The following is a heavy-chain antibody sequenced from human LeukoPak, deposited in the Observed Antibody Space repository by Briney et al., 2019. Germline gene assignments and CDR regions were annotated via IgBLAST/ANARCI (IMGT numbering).Heavy chain of an antibody. V-gene: IGHV2-70*11. D-gene: IGHD4-23*01. CDR1: GFSLSTSGMC. Sequence: SGSALVKPTQTLTLTCTFSGFSLSTSGMCVSWIRQPPGKALEWLARIDWDDDKYYSTSLKTRLTISKDTSKNQVVLTMTNMDPVDTATYYCARIRMLPMTTVVTTNPVPYYYYYMDVWGKGTTVTISS. CDR2: IDWDDDK. CDR3: ARIRMLPMTTVVTTNPVPYYYYYMDV. J-gene: IGHJ6*03.